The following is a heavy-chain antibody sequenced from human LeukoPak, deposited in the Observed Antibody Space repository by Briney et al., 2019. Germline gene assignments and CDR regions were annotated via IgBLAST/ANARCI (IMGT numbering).Heavy chain of an antibody. Sequence: GGPLRLSCAASGFTFTSYATSWVRPAPGRGRGWVSSISSSSSYIDYADSVKGRFTISRDNAKNSLYMQLNSLRAEDTAVYYCASRAYIAAAGPVDYWGQGTLVTVSS. CDR3: ASRAYIAAAGPVDY. V-gene: IGHV3-21*01. CDR1: GFTFTSYA. D-gene: IGHD6-13*01. J-gene: IGHJ4*02. CDR2: ISSSSSYI.